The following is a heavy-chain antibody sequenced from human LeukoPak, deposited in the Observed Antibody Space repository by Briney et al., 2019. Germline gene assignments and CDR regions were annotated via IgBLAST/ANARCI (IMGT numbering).Heavy chain of an antibody. CDR3: ARDRATIFGVVIPGHNWFDP. Sequence: ASVKVSCKASGYTFTSYGISWVRQAPGQGLEWMGWISAYNGNTNYAQKLQGRVTMTTDTSTSTAYMELRSLRSDDTAVYYCARDRATIFGVVIPGHNWFDPWGQGTLVTVSS. J-gene: IGHJ5*02. V-gene: IGHV1-18*01. CDR1: GYTFTSYG. CDR2: ISAYNGNT. D-gene: IGHD3-3*01.